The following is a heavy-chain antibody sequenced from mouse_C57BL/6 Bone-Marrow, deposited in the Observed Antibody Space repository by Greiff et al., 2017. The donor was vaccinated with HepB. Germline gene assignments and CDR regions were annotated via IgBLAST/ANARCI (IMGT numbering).Heavy chain of an antibody. CDR1: GFTFSSYG. CDR2: ISSGGSYT. J-gene: IGHJ2*01. V-gene: IGHV5-6*01. D-gene: IGHD2-3*01. Sequence: VHVKQSGGDLVKPGGSLKLSCAASGFTFSSYGMSWVRQTTDKRLEWVATISSGGSYTYYPDSVKGRFTISRDNAKNTLYLQMSSRKSEDTAMYYCASPDGSYDYWGQGTTLTVSS. CDR3: ASPDGSYDY.